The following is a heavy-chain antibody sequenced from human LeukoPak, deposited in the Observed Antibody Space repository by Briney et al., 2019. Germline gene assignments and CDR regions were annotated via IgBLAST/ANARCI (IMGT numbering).Heavy chain of an antibody. V-gene: IGHV3-23*01. CDR1: GFTFPNYD. Sequence: GGSLRLACAAAGFTFPNYDMSWVRQAPGKGLEWVSTISDSGHDTSYADSVKGRFTISRDNSKNTLYLQMSSLRAEDTALYYCATGEYYFDFWGQGTLVTVSS. CDR3: ATGEYYFDF. D-gene: IGHD3-16*01. CDR2: ISDSGHDT. J-gene: IGHJ4*02.